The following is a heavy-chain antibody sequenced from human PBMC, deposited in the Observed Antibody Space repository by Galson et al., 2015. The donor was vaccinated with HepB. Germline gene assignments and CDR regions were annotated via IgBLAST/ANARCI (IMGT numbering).Heavy chain of an antibody. D-gene: IGHD2-2*01. CDR3: ARDREYQLVEGRHFDL. Sequence: SLRLSCAVSGFTFSSYNMNWVRQAPGKGLEWVAQITRGSRTVYYADSVKGRFAVSRDDAKNSLYLLMNSLRVEDTAVYYCARDREYQLVEGRHFDLWGRGTLVTVSS. V-gene: IGHV3-48*01. CDR1: GFTFSSYN. CDR2: ITRGSRTV. J-gene: IGHJ2*01.